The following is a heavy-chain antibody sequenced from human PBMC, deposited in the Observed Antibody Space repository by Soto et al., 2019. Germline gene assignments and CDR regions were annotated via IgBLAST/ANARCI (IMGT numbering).Heavy chain of an antibody. CDR3: ARDASSIADRSDFDI. V-gene: IGHV3-21*01. Sequence: EVQLVESGGGLVKPGGSLRLSCAASGFTFSSYSMNWVRQAPGKGLEWVSSISSSSSYIYYAASVKGRFTISRDNAKNSLYLQMNSLRAEDTAVYYCARDASSIADRSDFDIWGQGTMVTVSS. J-gene: IGHJ3*02. CDR2: ISSSSSYI. CDR1: GFTFSSYS. D-gene: IGHD6-6*01.